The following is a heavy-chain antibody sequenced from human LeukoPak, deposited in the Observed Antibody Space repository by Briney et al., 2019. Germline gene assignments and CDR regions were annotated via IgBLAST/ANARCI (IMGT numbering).Heavy chain of an antibody. D-gene: IGHD5-18*01. Sequence: PGGSLRLSCAASGFTFSSYWMHWVRQAPGKGLVWVSRINSDGSSTSYADSVRGRFTISRDNAKNTLYLQMNSLRAEDTAVYYCASQPNSYGGEYYFDYWGQGTLVIVSS. J-gene: IGHJ4*02. CDR3: ASQPNSYGGEYYFDY. V-gene: IGHV3-74*01. CDR2: INSDGSST. CDR1: GFTFSSYW.